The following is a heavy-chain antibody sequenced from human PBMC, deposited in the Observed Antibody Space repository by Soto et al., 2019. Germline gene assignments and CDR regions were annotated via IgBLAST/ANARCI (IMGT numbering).Heavy chain of an antibody. CDR1: GGSFSGYQ. CDR2: INDSGNI. CDR3: ARGLILWFGELSRRGGYYYYMDG. Sequence: QVQLQQWGAGLLKPSETLSLTCAVYGGSFSGYQWSWIRQTPGKGLEWIGEINDSGNINYNPSLKSRVTILVDTAKKQLSLKLSAVTAADTAVYYCARGLILWFGELSRRGGYYYYMDGWGKGTTVTSP. J-gene: IGHJ6*03. D-gene: IGHD3-10*01. V-gene: IGHV4-34*01.